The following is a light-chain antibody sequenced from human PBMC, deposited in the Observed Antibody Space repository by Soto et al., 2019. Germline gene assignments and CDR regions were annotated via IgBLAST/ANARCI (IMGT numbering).Light chain of an antibody. J-gene: IGLJ2*01. Sequence: QPVLTQSPSASASLGASVKLTCTLSSGHSSYAIAWHQQQPEKDPRYLMKLNSDGSHSKGDGIPDRFSGSSSGAERYLTISSLQCEGEADYYCQTWGTGIQVFGGGTKLTVL. CDR2: LNSDGSH. V-gene: IGLV4-69*01. CDR1: SGHSSYA. CDR3: QTWGTGIQV.